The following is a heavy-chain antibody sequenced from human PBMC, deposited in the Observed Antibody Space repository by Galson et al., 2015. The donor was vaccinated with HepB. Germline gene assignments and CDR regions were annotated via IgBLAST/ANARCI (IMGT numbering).Heavy chain of an antibody. CDR1: GGSISSYY. V-gene: IGHV4-59*01. Sequence: LSLTCTVSGGSISSYYWSWIRQPPGKGLEWIGYIYYSGSTNYNPSLKSRVTISVDTSKNQFSLKLSSVTAADTAVYYCARDLGKAGFDYWGQGTLVTVSS. CDR3: ARDLGKAGFDY. J-gene: IGHJ4*02. CDR2: IYYSGST. D-gene: IGHD6-13*01.